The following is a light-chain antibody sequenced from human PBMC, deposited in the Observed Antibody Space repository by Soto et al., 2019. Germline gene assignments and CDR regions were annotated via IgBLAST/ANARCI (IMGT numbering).Light chain of an antibody. J-gene: IGLJ2*01. CDR2: DVS. CDR1: SSAVGGYNY. V-gene: IGLV2-14*01. CDR3: TSYSSSSTL. Sequence: QSALTQAASVSGSPGQSITLSCTGTSSAVGGYNYVSWNQPHPGKAPKLMIYDVSNWPSGVSNRFSGSKSVNTASLNISGLQAEDEDDYFCTSYSSSSTLFGGGTKLTVL.